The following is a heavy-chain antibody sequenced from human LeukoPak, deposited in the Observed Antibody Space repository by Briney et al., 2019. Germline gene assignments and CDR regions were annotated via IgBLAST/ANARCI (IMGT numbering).Heavy chain of an antibody. V-gene: IGHV4-30-2*01. Sequence: KSSETLSLTCTVSGDSLSGYYWSWIRQPPGKGLEWIGYIYQNGNTYYNPSLKSRVTISVDRSKNQFSLNLSSVTAADTAVYYCGRGGIAAAASGIDYWGQGTLVAVSS. CDR1: GDSLSGYY. CDR3: GRGGIAAAASGIDY. CDR2: IYQNGNT. D-gene: IGHD6-13*01. J-gene: IGHJ4*02.